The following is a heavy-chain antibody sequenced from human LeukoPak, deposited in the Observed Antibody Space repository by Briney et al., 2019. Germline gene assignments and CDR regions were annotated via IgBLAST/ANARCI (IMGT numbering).Heavy chain of an antibody. J-gene: IGHJ4*02. CDR2: INHRGYT. V-gene: IGHV4-34*01. CDR3: TRAVAGHPD. CDR1: GVPFSNYY. Sequence: SETLSLTCAVSGVPFSNYYWSWVRQSPRPGLEWIGEINHRGYTNYNPSIKSRVTMSIDTSKNQFSLTLTSVTAADAGVYYCTRAVAGHPDWGQGTLVTVSS. D-gene: IGHD6-19*01.